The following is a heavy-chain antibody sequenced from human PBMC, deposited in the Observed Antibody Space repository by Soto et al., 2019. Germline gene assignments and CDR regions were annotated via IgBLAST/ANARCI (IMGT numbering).Heavy chain of an antibody. J-gene: IGHJ6*02. CDR2: ISSSSSTI. CDR3: ARDGVLRFLEWYLGMDV. D-gene: IGHD3-3*01. V-gene: IGHV3-48*02. Sequence: GGSLRLSCAASGFTFSSYSMNWVRQAPGKGLEWVSYISSSSSTIYYADSAKGRFTISRDNAKNSLYLQMNSLRDEDTAVYYCARDGVLRFLEWYLGMDVWGQGTTVTVSS. CDR1: GFTFSSYS.